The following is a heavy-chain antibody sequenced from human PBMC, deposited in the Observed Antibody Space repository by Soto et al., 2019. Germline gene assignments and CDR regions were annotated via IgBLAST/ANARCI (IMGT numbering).Heavy chain of an antibody. Sequence: SLRLSCAASGFTFSSYSMNWVRQAPGKGLEWVSSISSSSSYIYYADSVKGRFTISRDNAKNSLYLQMNSLRAEDTAVYYCARDLSSSSPYYGMDVWGQGTTVTVSS. CDR1: GFTFSSYS. J-gene: IGHJ6*02. D-gene: IGHD6-6*01. CDR3: ARDLSSSSPYYGMDV. CDR2: ISSSSSYI. V-gene: IGHV3-21*01.